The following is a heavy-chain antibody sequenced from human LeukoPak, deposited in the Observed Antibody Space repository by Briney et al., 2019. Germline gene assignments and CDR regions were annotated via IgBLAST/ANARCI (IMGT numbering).Heavy chain of an antibody. CDR3: ARDLSSSSREYLQH. D-gene: IGHD6-6*01. V-gene: IGHV3-74*01. CDR2: INSDGSST. J-gene: IGHJ1*01. CDR1: GFTFSSYW. Sequence: GGSLRLSCVASGFTFSSYWMHWVRQAPGKGLVWVSRINSDGSSTSYADSVKGRFTISRDNAKNTLHLQMNSLRAEDTAVSFCARDLSSSSREYLQHWGQGTLVTVSS.